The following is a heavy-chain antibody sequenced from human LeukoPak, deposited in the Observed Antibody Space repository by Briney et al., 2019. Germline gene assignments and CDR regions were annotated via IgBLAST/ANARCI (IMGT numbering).Heavy chain of an antibody. CDR1: GGSFSGYY. CDR3: ARVDGSCSGGSCPSGNWFDP. J-gene: IGHJ5*02. V-gene: IGHV4-34*01. CDR2: INHSGST. D-gene: IGHD2-15*01. Sequence: SSETLSLTCAVYGGSFSGYYWSWIRQPPGKGLEWIGEINHSGSTNYNPSLKSRVTISVDTSKNQFSLKLSSVTAADTAVYYCARVDGSCSGGSCPSGNWFDPWGQGTLVTVSS.